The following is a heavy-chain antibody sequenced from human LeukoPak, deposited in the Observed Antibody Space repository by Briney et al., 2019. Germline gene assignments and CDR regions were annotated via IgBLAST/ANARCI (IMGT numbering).Heavy chain of an antibody. CDR2: IYHSGST. J-gene: IGHJ6*03. CDR1: GGSISSNNC. V-gene: IGHV4-4*02. Sequence: SGSLSLTCAVSGGSISSNNCWSWVRQPPGKGLEWIGEIYHSGSTNYNPSLKSRVTISIDKSKNQFSLKLGSVTAADTAVYYCARGAPATEDYYLDVWGKGTTVTVSS. CDR3: ARGAPATEDYYLDV.